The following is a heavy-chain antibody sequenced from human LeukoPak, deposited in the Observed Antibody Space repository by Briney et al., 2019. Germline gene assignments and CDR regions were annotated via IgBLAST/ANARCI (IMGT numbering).Heavy chain of an antibody. CDR3: ARAQRRLWDSSGAFDY. CDR1: GGTFSSYA. D-gene: IGHD3-22*01. Sequence: SVKVSCKASGGTFSSYAISWVRQALGQGLEWMGGIIPIFGTANYAQKFQGRVTITADESTSTAYMELSSLRSEDTAVYYCARAQRRLWDSSGAFDYWGQGTLVTVSS. J-gene: IGHJ4*02. V-gene: IGHV1-69*13. CDR2: IIPIFGTA.